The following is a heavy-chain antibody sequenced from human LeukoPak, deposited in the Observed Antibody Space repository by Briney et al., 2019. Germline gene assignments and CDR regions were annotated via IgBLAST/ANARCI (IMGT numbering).Heavy chain of an antibody. CDR2: ISGSGGST. CDR1: GFTFSSYA. Sequence: TGGPLRLSCAASGFTFSSYAMSWVRQAPGKGLEWVSAISGSGGSTYYADSVKGRFTISRDNSKNTLYLQMNSLRAEDTAAYHCAKNWNADYWGQGTLVTVSS. V-gene: IGHV3-23*01. D-gene: IGHD1-1*01. J-gene: IGHJ4*02. CDR3: AKNWNADY.